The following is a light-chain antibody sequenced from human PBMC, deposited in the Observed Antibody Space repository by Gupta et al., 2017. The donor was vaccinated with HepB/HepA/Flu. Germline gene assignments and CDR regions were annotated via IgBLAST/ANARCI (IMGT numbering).Light chain of an antibody. J-gene: IGKJ1*01. Sequence: DIVITQSPATLSVSPGERATLSCRASQSVSSNLAWYQQKPGQAPRLLIYGASTRATGIPARFSGSGSGTEFTLTISSLQSEDFAVYYCQQYNNWPLTFGQGTKVEIK. CDR3: QQYNNWPLT. CDR1: QSVSSN. V-gene: IGKV3-15*01. CDR2: GAS.